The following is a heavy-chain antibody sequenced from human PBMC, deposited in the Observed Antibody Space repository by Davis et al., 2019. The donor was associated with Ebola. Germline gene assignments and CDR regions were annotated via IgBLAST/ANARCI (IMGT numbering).Heavy chain of an antibody. Sequence: AVKVPCKASGYTFDNFGISWLRQAPGQGLAWMGWNNPKRGNTNYAQKFQGRVTMTTEASTATAYMELKSLTSDDTAVYYCARLPPDQGDAFDMWGQGTRVSVSS. CDR3: ARLPPDQGDAFDM. CDR1: GYTFDNFG. CDR2: NNPKRGNT. V-gene: IGHV1-18*01. J-gene: IGHJ3*02.